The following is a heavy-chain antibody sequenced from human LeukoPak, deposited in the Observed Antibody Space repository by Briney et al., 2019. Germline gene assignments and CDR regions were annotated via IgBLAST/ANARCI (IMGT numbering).Heavy chain of an antibody. Sequence: SQTLSLTCAISGDSVSSNSVAWSWIRQSPSRGLEWLGRTYYRSKWYNDYAVSVRSRITINPDTSKNQFSLQLNSVTSEDTAVYYCARGRVNAFDTWGQGTMVTVSS. V-gene: IGHV6-1*01. J-gene: IGHJ3*02. CDR2: TYYRSKWYN. CDR1: GDSVSSNSVA. D-gene: IGHD3-3*01. CDR3: ARGRVNAFDT.